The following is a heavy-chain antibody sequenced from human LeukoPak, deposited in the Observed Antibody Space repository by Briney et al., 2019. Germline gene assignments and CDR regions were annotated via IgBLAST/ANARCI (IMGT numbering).Heavy chain of an antibody. CDR3: AKDPLASGGSSSWYVVDY. CDR1: GFTFSSYA. CDR2: ISYDGSNK. Sequence: PGRSLRLSCAASGFTFSSYAMHWVRQAPGKGLEWVAVISYDGSNKYYADSVKGRFTISRDNSKNTLYLQMNSLRAEDTAVYYCAKDPLASGGSSSWYVVDYWGQGTLVTVSS. V-gene: IGHV3-30-3*01. J-gene: IGHJ4*02. D-gene: IGHD6-13*01.